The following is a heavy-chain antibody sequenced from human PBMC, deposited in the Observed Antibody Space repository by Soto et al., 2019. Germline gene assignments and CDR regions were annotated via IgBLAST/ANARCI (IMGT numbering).Heavy chain of an antibody. CDR1: GYTFTSYG. CDR3: AKVPPVAGRPMLVYYYYGMDV. Sequence: GASVKVSCKASGYTFTSYGISWVRQAPGQGLEWMGWISAYNGNTNYAQKLQGRVTMTTDTSTSTAYMELRSLRSDDTAVYYCAKVPPVAGRPMLVYYYYGMDVWGQGTTVTVSS. J-gene: IGHJ6*02. V-gene: IGHV1-18*01. CDR2: ISAYNGNT. D-gene: IGHD6-6*01.